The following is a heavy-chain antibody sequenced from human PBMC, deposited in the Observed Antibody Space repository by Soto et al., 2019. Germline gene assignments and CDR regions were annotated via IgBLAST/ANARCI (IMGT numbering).Heavy chain of an antibody. CDR2: ILYSGSS. V-gene: IGHV4-30-4*01. J-gene: IGHJ4*02. CDR1: GASIRSGDFY. CDR3: ARAGGFDSWSGLGGHFDC. Sequence: PSETLSLTCIVSGASIRSGDFYWSWIRQPPGKGLEWIGYILYSGSSLYNPSLASRLNISGDTAKNHFSLRLSSVTAAGTGTYYCARAGGFDSWSGLGGHFDCWGQGLLVTVSS. D-gene: IGHD3-3*01.